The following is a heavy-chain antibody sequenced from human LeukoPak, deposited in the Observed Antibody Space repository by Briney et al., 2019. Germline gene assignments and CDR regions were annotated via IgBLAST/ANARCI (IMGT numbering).Heavy chain of an antibody. Sequence: PGGSLRLSCAASGFTFSSYGMHWVRQAPGKGLEWVAVISYDGSNKYYADSVKGRFTISRDNSKNTLYLQMNSLRAEDTAVYYCAKVSEWGPAVAGIFDYWGQGTLVTVSS. CDR3: AKVSEWGPAVAGIFDY. J-gene: IGHJ4*02. CDR1: GFTFSSYG. V-gene: IGHV3-30*18. CDR2: ISYDGSNK. D-gene: IGHD6-19*01.